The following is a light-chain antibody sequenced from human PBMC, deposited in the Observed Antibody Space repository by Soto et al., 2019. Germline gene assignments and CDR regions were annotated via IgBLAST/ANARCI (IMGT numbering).Light chain of an antibody. CDR2: GAS. CDR3: QQYGRSSLMFT. J-gene: IGKJ2*01. Sequence: EIVLTQSPGTLSLSPGERATLSCRASQSVTSDFLAWYQQKPGQAPRLLIYGASTRAAGVPDRFSGSGSGTDITLTINRLEPEDFAVYDCQQYGRSSLMFTFGQGTKLGV. CDR1: QSVTSDF. V-gene: IGKV3-20*01.